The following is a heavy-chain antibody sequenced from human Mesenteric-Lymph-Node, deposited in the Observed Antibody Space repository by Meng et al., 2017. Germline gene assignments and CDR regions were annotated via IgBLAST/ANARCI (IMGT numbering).Heavy chain of an antibody. CDR1: GFTFSSYA. J-gene: IGHJ6*02. D-gene: IGHD3-10*01. V-gene: IGHV3-33*08. Sequence: GGSLRLSCAASGFTFSSYAMHWVRQAPGKGLEWVAVVWYDGSNKNYGDSVKGRFSISRDNSKNTLYLQMNSLRAEDTAVYYCARGTYYGSGKYFFYGMDVWGQGTTVTVSS. CDR2: VWYDGSNK. CDR3: ARGTYYGSGKYFFYGMDV.